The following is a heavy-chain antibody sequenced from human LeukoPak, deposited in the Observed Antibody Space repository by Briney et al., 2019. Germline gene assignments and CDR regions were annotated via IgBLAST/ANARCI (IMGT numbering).Heavy chain of an antibody. Sequence: PSETLSLTCTVSGDSISSSSYYWGWIRQPPGKGREWIGSIYYRGSTYYNPSLKSRVTISVDTSKNQFSLKLSSVTAADTAVYYCARGVRYSSGWYGEYYFDYWGRGTLVTVSS. CDR1: GDSISSSSYY. CDR2: IYYRGST. J-gene: IGHJ4*02. CDR3: ARGVRYSSGWYGEYYFDY. D-gene: IGHD6-19*01. V-gene: IGHV4-39*01.